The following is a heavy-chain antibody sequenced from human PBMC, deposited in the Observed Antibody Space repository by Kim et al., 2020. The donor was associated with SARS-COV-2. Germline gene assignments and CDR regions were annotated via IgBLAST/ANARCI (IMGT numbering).Heavy chain of an antibody. Sequence: GGSLRLSCAASGFTFNTYTMDWVRQAPGKGLEWVSSITVSSTHIYYADSVKGRFTISRDNARNSVYLQMNSLRVDDTAVYYCARGWFGQVGDYWGHGT. D-gene: IGHD3-10*01. CDR3: ARGWFGQVGDY. J-gene: IGHJ4*01. CDR2: ITVSSTHI. V-gene: IGHV3-21*01. CDR1: GFTFNTYT.